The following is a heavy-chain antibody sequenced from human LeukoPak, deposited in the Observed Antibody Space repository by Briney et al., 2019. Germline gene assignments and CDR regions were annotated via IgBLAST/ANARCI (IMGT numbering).Heavy chain of an antibody. CDR3: ARDLAYSRLDY. CDR2: INPDGNKK. Sequence: GGSLRLSCAVSGLTFSSSWMDWVRQAPGKGLEWVASINPDGNKKYSADSVKGRFTISRDNAENSLYLQMNSLRVEDTAFYYCARDLAYSRLDYWGQGMLVTVSP. J-gene: IGHJ4*02. V-gene: IGHV3-7*01. D-gene: IGHD5-18*01. CDR1: GLTFSSSW.